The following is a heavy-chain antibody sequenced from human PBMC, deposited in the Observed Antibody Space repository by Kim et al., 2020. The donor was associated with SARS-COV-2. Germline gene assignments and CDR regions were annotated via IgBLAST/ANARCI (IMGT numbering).Heavy chain of an antibody. CDR2: IYSGGST. J-gene: IGHJ4*02. D-gene: IGHD6-13*01. CDR3: ASYSSSWYGAGSIDY. Sequence: GGSLRLSCAASGFTVSSNYMSWVRQAPGKGLEWVSVIYSGGSTYYADSVKGRFTISRDNSKNTLYLQMNSLRAEDTAVYYCASYSSSWYGAGSIDYWGQGTLVTVSS. CDR1: GFTVSSNY. V-gene: IGHV3-53*01.